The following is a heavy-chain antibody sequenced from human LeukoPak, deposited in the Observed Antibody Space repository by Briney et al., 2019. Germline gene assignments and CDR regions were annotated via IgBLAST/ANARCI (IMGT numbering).Heavy chain of an antibody. CDR2: IRRDGSET. D-gene: IGHD3-22*01. J-gene: IGHJ3*01. V-gene: IGHV3-7*01. CDR3: ARDDTHYGSSGSFYDAFDV. CDR1: GFTFSSYA. Sequence: GGSLRLSCAASGFTFSSYAMHWVRQAPGKGLEWVANIRRDGSETHYVDSVMGRFTISRDNAKNSLYLQMNSLRAEDTAVYYCARDDTHYGSSGSFYDAFDVWGQGTMVTVSS.